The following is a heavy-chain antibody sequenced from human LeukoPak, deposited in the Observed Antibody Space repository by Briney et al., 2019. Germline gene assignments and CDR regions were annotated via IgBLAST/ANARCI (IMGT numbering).Heavy chain of an antibody. CDR2: IYYSGST. V-gene: IGHV4-59*01. J-gene: IGHJ6*03. CDR3: ARVEATMVRGVRNYYYYYMDV. D-gene: IGHD3-10*01. Sequence: PSETLSLTCIVSGGSISSYYWSWIRQPPGKGLEWIGYIYYSGSTNYNPSLKSRVTISVDTSKNQFSLKLSSVTAADTAVYYCARVEATMVRGVRNYYYYYMDVWGKGTTVTISS. CDR1: GGSISSYY.